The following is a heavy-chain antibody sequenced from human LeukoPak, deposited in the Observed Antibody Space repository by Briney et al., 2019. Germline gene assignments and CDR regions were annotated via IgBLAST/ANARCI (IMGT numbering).Heavy chain of an antibody. V-gene: IGHV3-23*01. CDR1: GFTFSDYY. CDR2: VSGGGGST. J-gene: IGHJ4*02. D-gene: IGHD3-22*01. CDR3: AKSPRSYYDSSGYLDY. Sequence: GGSLRLSCAASGFTFSDYYMSWVRQAPGKGLEWVSAVSGGGGSTYYADSVKGRFTISRDNSKNTLYLQMNSLRAEDTAVYYCAKSPRSYYDSSGYLDYWGQGTLVTVSS.